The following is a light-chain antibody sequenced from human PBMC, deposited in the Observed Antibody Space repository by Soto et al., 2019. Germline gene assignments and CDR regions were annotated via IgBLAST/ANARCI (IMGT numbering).Light chain of an antibody. CDR2: KAS. V-gene: IGKV1-5*03. J-gene: IGKJ1*01. CDR3: QQYNSYSRT. CDR1: QSISSW. Sequence: DIQMTQSPSTLSASVGDRVTITCRASQSISSWLAWYQQKPGKAPKLLIDKASSLESGVPSRISGSGSGTEFTLTIRSLQPDDFATYYCQQYNSYSRTVGQGTKVDSK.